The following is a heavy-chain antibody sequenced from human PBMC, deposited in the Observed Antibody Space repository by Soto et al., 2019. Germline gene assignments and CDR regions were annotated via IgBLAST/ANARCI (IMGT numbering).Heavy chain of an antibody. V-gene: IGHV3-30-3*01. CDR2: ISYDGVNK. Sequence: QEQLVESGGGVVQPGRSLRLSCAASGFTFSSYTMHWVRQAPGKGLEWVAVISYDGVNKYYADSVKGRFTISRDNSKNTLYLQMNSLRAEDTAVYYCAKGSADHYPYYFDYWGQGTLVTVSS. CDR3: AKGSADHYPYYFDY. D-gene: IGHD3-3*01. CDR1: GFTFSSYT. J-gene: IGHJ4*02.